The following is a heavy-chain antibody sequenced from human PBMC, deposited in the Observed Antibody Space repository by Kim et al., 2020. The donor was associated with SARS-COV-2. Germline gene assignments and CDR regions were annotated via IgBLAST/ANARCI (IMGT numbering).Heavy chain of an antibody. V-gene: IGHV3-30*02. Sequence: ADSVKGRFTISRDNSKNTLYLQMNSLRAEDTAVYYCAKVQYFVFGVQDYWGQGTLVTVSS. CDR3: AKVQYFVFGVQDY. D-gene: IGHD3-3*01. J-gene: IGHJ4*02.